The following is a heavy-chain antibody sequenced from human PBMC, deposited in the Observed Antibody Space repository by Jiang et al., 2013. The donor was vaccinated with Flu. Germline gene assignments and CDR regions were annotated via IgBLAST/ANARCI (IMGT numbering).Heavy chain of an antibody. CDR3: AREGESESLDL. J-gene: IGHJ3*01. D-gene: IGHD3-16*01. Sequence: SGAEVKRPGASVKVSCKASGYIFIAYYIHWVRQAPGQGPEWMGRINPNTGDTNYAQNFQGRVTMTRDTSISTAYLDLRSLRSDDTAIYYCAREGESESLDLWGQGTVVTVSS. V-gene: IGHV1-2*06. CDR1: GYIFIAYY. CDR2: INPNTGDT.